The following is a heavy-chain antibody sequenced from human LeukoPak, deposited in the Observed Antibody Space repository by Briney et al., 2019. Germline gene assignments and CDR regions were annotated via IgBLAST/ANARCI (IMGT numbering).Heavy chain of an antibody. Sequence: SETLSLTCTVSGGSISSSSYYWGWIRQPPGKGLEWIGSIYYSGSTYYNPPLKSRVTISVDTSKNQFSLKLSSVTAADTAVYYCARHLYSGPYYFDYWGQGTLVTVSS. V-gene: IGHV4-39*01. CDR2: IYYSGST. CDR3: ARHLYSGPYYFDY. CDR1: GGSISSSSYY. D-gene: IGHD6-13*01. J-gene: IGHJ4*02.